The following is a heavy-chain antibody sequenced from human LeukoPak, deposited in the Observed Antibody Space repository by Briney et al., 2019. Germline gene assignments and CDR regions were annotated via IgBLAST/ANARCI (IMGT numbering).Heavy chain of an antibody. V-gene: IGHV3-21*06. CDR2: ISSSGDYT. CDR1: GFSFRTYA. J-gene: IGHJ3*01. CDR3: TRDRDSSGWFDALDV. D-gene: IGHD6-19*01. Sequence: GGSLRLSCAASGFSFRTYAFNWVRQAPGKGLEWVSPISSSGDYTYNADSVKGRFTISRDSAKNSLYLQMNGLRAEDTAVYYCTRDRDSSGWFDALDVWGQGTMVTVSS.